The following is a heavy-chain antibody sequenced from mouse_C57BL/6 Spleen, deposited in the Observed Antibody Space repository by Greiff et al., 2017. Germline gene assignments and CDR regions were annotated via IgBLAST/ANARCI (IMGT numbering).Heavy chain of an antibody. CDR2: IYPGSGTT. D-gene: IGHD1-1*01. CDR3: ARHEGITTVGAMDY. Sequence: QVHVQQSGAELVKPGASVKLSCKASGYTFTEYTIHWVKQRPGQGLEWIGGIYPGSGTTKYNKKFKDKATLTADKSSSTDYMELSRLTSEDSAVYFCARHEGITTVGAMDYWGQGTSVTVSS. V-gene: IGHV1-62-2*01. CDR1: GYTFTEYT. J-gene: IGHJ4*01.